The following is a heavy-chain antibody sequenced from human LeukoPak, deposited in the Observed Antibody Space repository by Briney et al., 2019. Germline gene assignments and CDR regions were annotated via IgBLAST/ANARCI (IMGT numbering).Heavy chain of an antibody. CDR1: GGSFSGYY. Sequence: SETLSLTCAVYGGSFSGYYWSWIRQPPGKGLEWIGEINHSGSTNYNPSLKSRVTISVDTSKNQFSLKLSSVTAADTAVYYCARRGYSYTDYFDYWGQGTLVTVSS. V-gene: IGHV4-34*01. D-gene: IGHD5-18*01. J-gene: IGHJ4*02. CDR2: INHSGST. CDR3: ARRGYSYTDYFDY.